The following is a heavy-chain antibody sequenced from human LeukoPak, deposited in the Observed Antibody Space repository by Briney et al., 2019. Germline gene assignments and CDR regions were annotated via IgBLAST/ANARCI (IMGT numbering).Heavy chain of an antibody. J-gene: IGHJ6*02. Sequence: GGSLRLSCAASGFTFSSYVMSWVRQAPGKGLEWVSAITGGGGNTYYADSVKGRFTISRDNSNNTLYLQMNSLRVEDTAVYYCARVWVRGYYGMDVWGQGTTVTVSS. CDR1: GFTFSSYV. V-gene: IGHV3-23*01. D-gene: IGHD3-10*01. CDR3: ARVWVRGYYGMDV. CDR2: ITGGGGNT.